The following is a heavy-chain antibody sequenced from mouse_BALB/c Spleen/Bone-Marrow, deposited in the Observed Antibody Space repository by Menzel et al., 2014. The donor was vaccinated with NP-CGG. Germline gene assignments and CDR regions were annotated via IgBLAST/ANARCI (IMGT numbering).Heavy chain of an antibody. D-gene: IGHD2-10*01. J-gene: IGHJ4*01. CDR2: INPNNGGT. V-gene: IGHV1-18*01. CDR1: GYIFTDYN. CDR3: VLPYYGNYGAMGY. Sequence: EVQRVESGPELVKPGASVKIPCKASGYIFTDYNMDWVKQSHGKSLEWIGDINPNNGGTIYNQKFKGKASLTVDKSSSTAYMELRSLTSEDTAVYHCVLPYYGNYGAMGYWGQGTSVTVSS.